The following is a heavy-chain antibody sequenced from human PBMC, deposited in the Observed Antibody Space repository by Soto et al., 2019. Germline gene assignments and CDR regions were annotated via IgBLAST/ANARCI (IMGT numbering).Heavy chain of an antibody. CDR2: MNPNSGNT. V-gene: IGHV1-8*01. J-gene: IGHJ5*02. CDR1: GFTFTGYD. Sequence: ASVKVSCKISGFTFTGYDINWVRQATGQGLEWMGWMNPNSGNTGYAQKFQGRVTMTRNTSTSTAFLELSSLRSEDTAVYYCARGTWFDPWGRGTLVNVSS. CDR3: ARGTWFDP.